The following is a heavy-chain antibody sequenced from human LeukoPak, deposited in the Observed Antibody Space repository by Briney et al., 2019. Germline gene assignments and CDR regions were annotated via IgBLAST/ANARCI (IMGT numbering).Heavy chain of an antibody. CDR1: GFTFSSYN. CDR3: ARDPPSFQH. V-gene: IGHV3-21*01. CDR2: ISSSSSYI. Sequence: GGFLRLSCAASGFTFSSYNMNWVRQAPGKGLEWVSSISSSSSYIYYADSVKGRFTISRDNAKNSLYLQMNSLRAEDTAVYYCARDPPSFQHWGQGTLVTVSS. J-gene: IGHJ1*01.